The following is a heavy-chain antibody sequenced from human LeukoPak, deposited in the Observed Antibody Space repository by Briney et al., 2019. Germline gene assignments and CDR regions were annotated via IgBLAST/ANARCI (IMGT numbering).Heavy chain of an antibody. CDR2: ISAYNGNT. J-gene: IGHJ4*02. D-gene: IGHD2-15*01. CDR1: GYTFTSYG. Sequence: GASVKVSCKASGYTFTSYGISWVRQAPGQGLEWMGWISAYNGNTNYAQKLQGRVTMTTDTSTSTAYMELRSLRSDDTAVYYCAREGCSGGSCYSGPIDYWGQGTLVTVSS. CDR3: AREGCSGGSCYSGPIDY. V-gene: IGHV1-18*01.